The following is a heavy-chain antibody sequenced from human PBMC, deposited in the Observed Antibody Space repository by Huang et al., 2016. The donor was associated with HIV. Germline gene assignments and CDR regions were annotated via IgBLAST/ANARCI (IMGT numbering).Heavy chain of an antibody. V-gene: IGHV3-53*01. J-gene: IGHJ4*02. CDR2: IYGDDST. CDR1: GFTVSSNY. D-gene: IGHD1-26*01. CDR3: AAQWELRGGVDF. Sequence: EVQLVESGGGLIQPGGSLRLSCAASGFTVSSNYMRWVRQAPGKGLEWVSVIYGDDSTYFADSVKGRFTISRDNSKNTLYLQMNSLRAEDTAVYYCAAQWELRGGVDFWGQGTLVTVSS.